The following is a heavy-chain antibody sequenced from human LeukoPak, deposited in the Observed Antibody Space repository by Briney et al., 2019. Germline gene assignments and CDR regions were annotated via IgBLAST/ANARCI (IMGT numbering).Heavy chain of an antibody. D-gene: IGHD5-12*01. CDR1: GGSISSYY. CDR2: IYYSGST. V-gene: IGHV4-59*01. J-gene: IGHJ4*02. CDR3: ARRSESGYSFDN. Sequence: PSETLSLTCTVSGGSISSYYWSWIRKPPGRGPEYIGFIYYSGSTKYNPSLKSRVTISVDTSKNQFYLKLNSVTAADTAVYYCARRSESGYSFDNWGQGTLVTVSS.